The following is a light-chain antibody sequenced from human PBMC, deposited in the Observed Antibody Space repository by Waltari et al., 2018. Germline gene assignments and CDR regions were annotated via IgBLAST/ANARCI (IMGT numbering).Light chain of an antibody. Sequence: SYELTQPPSVSVSPGQTASITCSGDKLGAKYACWYQQKPGQSPVLVIYEDSKRPSGIPARFSGSNSGNTATLTISGTQAMDEADYYCQAWDSSTYVFGTGTKVTVL. CDR2: EDS. CDR3: QAWDSSTYV. CDR1: KLGAKY. J-gene: IGLJ1*01. V-gene: IGLV3-1*01.